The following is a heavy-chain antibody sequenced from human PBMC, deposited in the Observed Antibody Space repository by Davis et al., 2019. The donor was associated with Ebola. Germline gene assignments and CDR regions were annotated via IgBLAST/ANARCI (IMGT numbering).Heavy chain of an antibody. D-gene: IGHD4-17*01. CDR1: GYNFTTYW. CDR3: AKIDRRTTVTTRY. CDR2: IDPSDSYT. V-gene: IGHV5-10-1*01. Sequence: GGSLRLSCKGSGYNFTTYWISWVRQMPGKGLEWMGRIDPSDSYTNYSPSFQGHVTISADKSISTAYLQWSSLKASDTAMYYCAKIDRRTTVTTRYWGQGTLVTVSS. J-gene: IGHJ4*02.